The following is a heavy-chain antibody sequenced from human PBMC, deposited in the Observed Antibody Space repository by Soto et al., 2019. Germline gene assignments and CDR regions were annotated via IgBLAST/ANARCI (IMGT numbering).Heavy chain of an antibody. CDR1: GGTFSSYA. Sequence: SVTVSCKASGGTFSSYAISWVRQAPGQGLEWMGGIIPIFGTANYAQKFQGRVTMTRDTSISTVYMELSRLRFDDTAVYYCARVIRGAYYNSPLDTWGQGTVVTVSS. D-gene: IGHD3-10*01. CDR2: IIPIFGTA. V-gene: IGHV1-69*05. CDR3: ARVIRGAYYNSPLDT. J-gene: IGHJ5*02.